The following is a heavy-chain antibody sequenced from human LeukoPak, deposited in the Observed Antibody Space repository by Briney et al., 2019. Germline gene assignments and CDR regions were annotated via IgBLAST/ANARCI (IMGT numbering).Heavy chain of an antibody. Sequence: GGSLRLSCAASGFTFSNYGMSWVRQATGKGLEWLSGISISGGSTYYADSVKGRFTISRDNSKNTLYLQMNSLRVEDTAVYYCAKDPRFQGYDSGTVFDYWGQGTLVTVSS. CDR3: AKDPRFQGYDSGTVFDY. D-gene: IGHD2-15*01. CDR1: GFTFSNYG. V-gene: IGHV3-23*01. CDR2: ISISGGST. J-gene: IGHJ4*02.